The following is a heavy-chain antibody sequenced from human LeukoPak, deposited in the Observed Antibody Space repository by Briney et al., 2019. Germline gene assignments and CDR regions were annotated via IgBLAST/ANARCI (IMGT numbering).Heavy chain of an antibody. CDR1: GYSFTSYW. CDR2: IYPGDSDT. D-gene: IGHD6-13*01. CDR3: ARHPEGYSSSSAAFDI. Sequence: GESLKISCKGPGYSFTSYWIGWVRQMPGKGLEWMGIIYPGDSDTRYSPSFQGQVTISADKSISTAYLQWSSLKASDTAMYYCARHPEGYSSSSAAFDIWGQGTMVTVSS. V-gene: IGHV5-51*01. J-gene: IGHJ3*02.